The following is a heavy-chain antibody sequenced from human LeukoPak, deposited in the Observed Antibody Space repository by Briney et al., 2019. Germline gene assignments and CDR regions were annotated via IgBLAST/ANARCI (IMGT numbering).Heavy chain of an antibody. CDR3: ARLSSHYGDYKVDP. CDR2: INPNSGVT. D-gene: IGHD4-17*01. Sequence: ASVKVSCKASGYTFIGYYIHWVRQAPGQGLEWMGWINPNSGVTNYALKFQGRVTMTRDTSISTAYMELSSLRSEDTAVYYCARLSSHYGDYKVDPWGQGTLVTVSS. CDR1: GYTFIGYY. V-gene: IGHV1-2*02. J-gene: IGHJ5*02.